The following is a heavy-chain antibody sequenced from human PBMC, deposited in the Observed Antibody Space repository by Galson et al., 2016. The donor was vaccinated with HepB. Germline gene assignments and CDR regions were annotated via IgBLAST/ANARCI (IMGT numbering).Heavy chain of an antibody. D-gene: IGHD3-16*01. J-gene: IGHJ5*02. CDR2: SESR. Sequence: SETLSLTCTVSGGFVSSRSYHWSWIRQPPGKGLEWIGHSESRSYNPSLRSRVTISLDTSKNQFSLKLTSVTAADTAIYFCATYIEGAGGTGSWGQGTLVIVSS. V-gene: IGHV4-61*01. CDR1: GGFVSSRSYH. CDR3: ATYIEGAGGTGS.